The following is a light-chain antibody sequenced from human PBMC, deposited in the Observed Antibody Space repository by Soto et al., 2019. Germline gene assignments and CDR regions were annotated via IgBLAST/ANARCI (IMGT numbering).Light chain of an antibody. CDR1: ESVSSSF. CDR2: RTS. V-gene: IGKV3-20*01. Sequence: EVVLTQSPGTLSLSPGERATLSCRASESVSSSFLTWYQQKPGQAPRLLIYRTSNRVTGIPDRFSGSGSGTDLTLTISRLEPEDFAVYFCQHYGNSLWTFVQGTKVEIK. J-gene: IGKJ1*01. CDR3: QHYGNSLWT.